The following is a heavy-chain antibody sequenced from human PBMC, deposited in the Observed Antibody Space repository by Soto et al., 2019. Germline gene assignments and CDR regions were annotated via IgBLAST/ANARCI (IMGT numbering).Heavy chain of an antibody. Sequence: PSETLSLTCAVYGGSFSGYYWSWIRQPPGKGLEWIGEINHSGSTNYNPSLKSRVTISVDTSKNQFSLKLSSVTAAGTAVYYCARGSPTYSSGWYSGWFDPWGQGTLVTVSS. D-gene: IGHD6-19*01. J-gene: IGHJ5*02. V-gene: IGHV4-34*01. CDR1: GGSFSGYY. CDR3: ARGSPTYSSGWYSGWFDP. CDR2: INHSGST.